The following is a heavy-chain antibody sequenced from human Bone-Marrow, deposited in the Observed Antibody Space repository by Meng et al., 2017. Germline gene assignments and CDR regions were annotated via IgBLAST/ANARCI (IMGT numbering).Heavy chain of an antibody. Sequence: SVKVSCKASGGTFSSYAISWVRQAPGQGLEWMGGIIPIFGTANYAQKFQGRVTITADKSTSTAYMELSSLRSEDTAVYYCARDIGLFGVVIIGYYGMDVWGHGTTVTVSS. D-gene: IGHD3-3*01. CDR3: ARDIGLFGVVIIGYYGMDV. V-gene: IGHV1-69*06. J-gene: IGHJ6*02. CDR2: IIPIFGTA. CDR1: GGTFSSYA.